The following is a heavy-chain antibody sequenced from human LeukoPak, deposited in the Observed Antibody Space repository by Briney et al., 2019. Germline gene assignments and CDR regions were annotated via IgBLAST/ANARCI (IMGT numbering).Heavy chain of an antibody. CDR3: ARWGFGAYDSSGYYWPTQYDF. CDR2: MFSGGTT. CDR1: GGSISSSSHY. V-gene: IGHV4-39*01. J-gene: IGHJ4*02. Sequence: SETLSLTCTVSGGSISSSSHYWAWLRQPPGKGLEWIGRMFSGGTTYYNPSLKSRVTMSVDTSKNQFSLRLSSVIAADTAVYFCARWGFGAYDSSGYYWPTQYDFWGQGTLVTVSS. D-gene: IGHD3-22*01.